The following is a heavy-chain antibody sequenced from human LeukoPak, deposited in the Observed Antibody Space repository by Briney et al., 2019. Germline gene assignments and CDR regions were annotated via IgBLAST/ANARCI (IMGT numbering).Heavy chain of an antibody. CDR2: ISGSGGST. CDR1: GFTFSNYA. CDR3: ARGPSPQTASQLWFSYYFDY. D-gene: IGHD5-18*01. J-gene: IGHJ4*02. V-gene: IGHV3-23*01. Sequence: PGGSLRLSCAASGFTFSNYAMSWVRQAPGKGLEWVSAISGSGGSTYYADSVKGRFTISRDNAKNSLYLQMNSLRAEDTAVYYCARGPSPQTASQLWFSYYFDYWGQGTLVTVSS.